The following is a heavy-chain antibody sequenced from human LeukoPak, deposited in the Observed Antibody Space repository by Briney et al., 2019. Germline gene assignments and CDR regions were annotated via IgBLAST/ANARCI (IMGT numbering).Heavy chain of an antibody. CDR2: ISGDGGST. J-gene: IGHJ4*02. D-gene: IGHD3-22*01. V-gene: IGHV3-43*02. CDR3: AKDTYYDNSGYDSYFDY. CDR1: GFTFDDYA. Sequence: PGGSLRLSCAASGFTFDDYAMHWVRRAPGKGLEWVSLISGDGGSTSYSDSVKGRFTISRDNSKNSLFLQMNSLRTEDTALYYCAKDTYYDNSGYDSYFDYWGQGTLVTVSS.